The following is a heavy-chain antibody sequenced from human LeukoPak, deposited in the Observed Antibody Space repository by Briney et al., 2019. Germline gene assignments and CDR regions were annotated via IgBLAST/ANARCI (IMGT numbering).Heavy chain of an antibody. CDR2: INPHSGGT. D-gene: IGHD4-11*01. V-gene: IGHV1-2*02. J-gene: IGHJ4*02. Sequence: GASVKVSCKASGYTFTGYYIHWVRQAPGQGLEWMGWINPHSGGTNYAQNFQGRVTMTRDTSISTAYMELSRLRSDDTAMYFWARAMTTLTQIRRYDFDCWGQGTLVTVSS. CDR3: ARAMTTLTQIRRYDFDC. CDR1: GYTFTGYY.